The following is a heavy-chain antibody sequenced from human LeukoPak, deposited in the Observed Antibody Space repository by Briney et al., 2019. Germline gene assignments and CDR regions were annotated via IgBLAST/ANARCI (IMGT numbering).Heavy chain of an antibody. V-gene: IGHV4-34*01. D-gene: IGHD5-12*01. CDR2: IXHSGST. CDR1: GVSFSGYY. CDR3: ALIPLRVPAARGIVATIAHDY. J-gene: IGHJ4*02. Sequence: SETLSLTCAVYGVSFSGYYWSWIRQPPGKGLEXXGXIXHSGSTNYNPSLKSRVTISVEKSKNHFSLKLSSVTAADTAVYYCALIPLRVPAARGIVATIAHDYWGQGTLVTVSS.